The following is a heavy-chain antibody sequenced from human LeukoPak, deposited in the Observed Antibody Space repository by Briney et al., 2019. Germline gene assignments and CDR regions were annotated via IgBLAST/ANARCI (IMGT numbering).Heavy chain of an antibody. D-gene: IGHD3-10*01. Sequence: KPSEALSLTRTVSGGPHRSFYWRLIPVPPGEGLEWIGYIYYSGSTNYNPSLKSRVTISVDTSKTQFSLKLSSVTAADTAVYYCARQGAGVPFDYWGRGTLVTVSS. V-gene: IGHV4-59*08. CDR2: IYYSGST. CDR1: GGPHRSFY. CDR3: ARQGAGVPFDY. J-gene: IGHJ4*02.